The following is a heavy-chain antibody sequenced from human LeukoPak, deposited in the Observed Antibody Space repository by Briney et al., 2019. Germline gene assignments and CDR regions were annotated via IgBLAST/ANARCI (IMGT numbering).Heavy chain of an antibody. J-gene: IGHJ4*02. V-gene: IGHV4-59*12. CDR3: ARVMSAASIDY. D-gene: IGHD6-25*01. CDR2: IYNSGST. CDR1: GGSISSYY. Sequence: PSETLSLTCTVSGGSISSYYWSWIRQPPGKGPEWIGYIYNSGSTNYNPSLKSRVTISIDTSKNQFSLKLSSVTAADTAVYYCARVMSAASIDYWGQGTLVTVSS.